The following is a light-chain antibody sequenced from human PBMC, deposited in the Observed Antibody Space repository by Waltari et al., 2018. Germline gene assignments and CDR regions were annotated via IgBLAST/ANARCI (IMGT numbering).Light chain of an antibody. Sequence: DIQMTQFPSTLSASVGDRVTITCRASESLNRWLAWYQQKPGKAPKLLIYKASTLQSGVPSRFSGSGSETQFTLTINGLQPDDLATYYCQQYDPYPWTFGQGTKVEIK. J-gene: IGKJ1*01. CDR3: QQYDPYPWT. CDR2: KAS. V-gene: IGKV1-5*03. CDR1: ESLNRW.